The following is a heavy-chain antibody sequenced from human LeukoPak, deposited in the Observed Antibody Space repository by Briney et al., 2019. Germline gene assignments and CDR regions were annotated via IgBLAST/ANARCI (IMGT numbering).Heavy chain of an antibody. CDR2: ISTSSSYI. J-gene: IGHJ5*01. CDR1: GFTFNRYN. Sequence: PGGSLRLSCAASGFTFNRYNMNWVRRAPGKGLEWVSSISTSSSYIYYADSVRGRFTISRDNAKNSLYLQMNSLRAEDTAVYSCARGADGVSSNSRGWFDPWGQGTLVTISS. D-gene: IGHD2-15*01. V-gene: IGHV3-21*01. CDR3: ARGADGVSSNSRGWFDP.